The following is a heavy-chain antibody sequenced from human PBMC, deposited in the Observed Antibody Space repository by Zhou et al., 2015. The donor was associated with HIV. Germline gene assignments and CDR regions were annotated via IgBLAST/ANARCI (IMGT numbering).Heavy chain of an antibody. CDR2: IIPIFGTT. CDR3: ASGLRVVVTNYFDY. D-gene: IGHD3-22*01. CDR1: GGTFSSYA. V-gene: IGHV1-69*01. J-gene: IGHJ4*02. Sequence: QVQLVQSGAEVKKPGSSVKVSCKASGGTFSSYAISWVRQAPGQGLEWMGGIIPIFGTTNYAQKFQGRVTITADESTSTAYMELSSLRSEDTAVYYCASGLRVVVTNYFDYWGQGTLVTVSS.